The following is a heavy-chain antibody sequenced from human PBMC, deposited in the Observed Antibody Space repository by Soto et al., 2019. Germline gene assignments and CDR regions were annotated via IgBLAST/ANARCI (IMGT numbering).Heavy chain of an antibody. Sequence: SETLSLTCTVSGGSVRRGNYYWSWIRQFPGKGLEWIGYISNSGRTHYNPSLMSRITILVDTSKNQFFLELRSVTAADTALYYCARADYATGSYYPDYWGQGPLVTVSS. J-gene: IGHJ4*02. D-gene: IGHD3-10*01. CDR1: GGSVRRGNYY. CDR3: ARADYATGSYYPDY. CDR2: ISNSGRT. V-gene: IGHV4-31*03.